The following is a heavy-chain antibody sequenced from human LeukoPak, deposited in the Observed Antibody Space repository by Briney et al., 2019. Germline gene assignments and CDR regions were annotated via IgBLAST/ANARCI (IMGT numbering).Heavy chain of an antibody. J-gene: IGHJ4*02. CDR1: GGTLSSYA. CDR2: IIPILGIA. D-gene: IGHD5-18*01. CDR3: ARGGGEDTGMIHDY. Sequence: SVKVSCKASGGTLSSYAISWVRQAPGQGLEWMGRIIPILGIANYAQKFQGRVTITRDTSTSTVYMELSSLRSEDTAVYYCARGGGEDTGMIHDYWGQGTLVTVSS. V-gene: IGHV1-69*04.